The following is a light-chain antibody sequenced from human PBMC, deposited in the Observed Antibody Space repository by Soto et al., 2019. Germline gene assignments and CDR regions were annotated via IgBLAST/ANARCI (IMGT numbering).Light chain of an antibody. Sequence: EIVLTQSPGTLSLSPGERATLCCRASQSVSSTYLAWYQQKPCQAPRLLIYSASTRATGIPDRFSGSGSGTDFSLTISRLEPEDFAVYYCQQYDRSLYTFGQGTKLELK. CDR1: QSVSSTY. V-gene: IGKV3-20*01. CDR2: SAS. J-gene: IGKJ2*01. CDR3: QQYDRSLYT.